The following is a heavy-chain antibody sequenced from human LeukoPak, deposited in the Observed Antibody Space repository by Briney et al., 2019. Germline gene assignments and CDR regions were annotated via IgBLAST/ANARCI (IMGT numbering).Heavy chain of an antibody. CDR3: AREIDY. V-gene: IGHV1-18*01. CDR2: ISTYSGNT. Sequence: QGLEWMGWISTYSGNTNYAQKLQGRVTMTTDTSTTTAYMELRSLRSDDTAVYYCAREIDYWGQGTLVTVSS. J-gene: IGHJ4*02.